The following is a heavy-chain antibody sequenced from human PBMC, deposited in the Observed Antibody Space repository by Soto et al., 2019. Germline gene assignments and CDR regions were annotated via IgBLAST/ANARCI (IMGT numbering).Heavy chain of an antibody. D-gene: IGHD3-10*01. CDR1: GFTFSSYA. Sequence: GGSLRLSCAASGFTFSSYAMSWVRQAPGKGLEWVSAISGSGGSTYYADSVKGRFTISRDNSKNTLYLQMNSLRAEDTAVYYFVLWPPYCFDYWGRGTLVTVSS. J-gene: IGHJ4*02. V-gene: IGHV3-23*01. CDR2: ISGSGGST. CDR3: VLWPPYCFDY.